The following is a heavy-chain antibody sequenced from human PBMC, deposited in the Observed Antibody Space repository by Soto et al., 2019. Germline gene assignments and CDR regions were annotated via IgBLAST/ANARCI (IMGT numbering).Heavy chain of an antibody. CDR2: LTGNGGTT. V-gene: IGHV3-23*01. CDR3: ARGGQYQQPYQFDF. J-gene: IGHJ4*02. CDR1: GFTFSNFG. Sequence: PGGSLRLSCEASGFTFSNFGMSWVRQAPGKGLEWVSGLTGNGGTTYYADSVKGRFTISRDNSKNTLSLQMNSLRVDDTAVYYSARGGQYQQPYQFDFWGQGTLVTVSS. D-gene: IGHD2-2*01.